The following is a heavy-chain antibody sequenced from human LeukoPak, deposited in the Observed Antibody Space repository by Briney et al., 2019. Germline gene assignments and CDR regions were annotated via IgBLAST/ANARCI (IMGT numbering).Heavy chain of an antibody. V-gene: IGHV4-39*07. D-gene: IGHD3-10*01. CDR2: IFYSGST. J-gene: IGHJ5*02. CDR1: SGSISTSNYY. CDR3: ARRTVLLWFGDFKKGSWFDP. Sequence: SETLSLTCTVSSGSISTSNYYWGWVRQPPGKALEWIGNIFYSGSTYYSPSLKSRVTISLDTSRNQFSLKLSSVTAADTAVYYCARRTVLLWFGDFKKGSWFDPWGQGTLVTISS.